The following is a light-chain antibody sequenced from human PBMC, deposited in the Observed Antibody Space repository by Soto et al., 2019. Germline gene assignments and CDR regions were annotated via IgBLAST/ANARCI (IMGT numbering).Light chain of an antibody. V-gene: IGKV3-20*01. CDR3: QQFNTWPPVT. J-gene: IGKJ4*01. CDR2: GAS. Sequence: EIVLTQSPDTLSLSPGERATLSCRASQSISSTHLVWYQQKPGQAPSLLIFGASSRATGIPDRFSGSGSGTDFTLTISSLQSEDFAVYYCQQFNTWPPVTFGGGTKVEIK. CDR1: QSISSTH.